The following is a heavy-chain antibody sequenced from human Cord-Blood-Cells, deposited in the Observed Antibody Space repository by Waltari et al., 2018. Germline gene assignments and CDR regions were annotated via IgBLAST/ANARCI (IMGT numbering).Heavy chain of an antibody. Sequence: GQLVQPGAEVKKPGASVKVSCRASGYTCTSSGLRWVRQGPGQGLGWMGWISAYKGNTNYAQKLQGRVTMTTDTSTSTAYMELRSLRSDDTAVYYCARDRGFLEWSHDAFDIWGQGTMVTVSS. V-gene: IGHV1-18*01. CDR3: ARDRGFLEWSHDAFDI. CDR2: ISAYKGNT. J-gene: IGHJ3*02. D-gene: IGHD3-3*01. CDR1: GYTCTSSG.